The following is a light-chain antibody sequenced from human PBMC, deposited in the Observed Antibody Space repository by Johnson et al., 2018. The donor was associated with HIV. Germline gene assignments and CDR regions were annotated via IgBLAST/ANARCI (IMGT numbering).Light chain of an antibody. CDR2: DNN. CDR3: GTWDSSLSPFYV. CDR1: NSNIGNNY. Sequence: QSVLTQPPSVSAAPGQKVTISCSGSNSNIGNNYVSWYQQLPGTAPKLLIYDNNKRPSGIPDRFSGSKSGTSATLGITGLQTGAEADYFCGTWDSSLSPFYVCGTGTKVTVL. J-gene: IGLJ1*01. V-gene: IGLV1-51*01.